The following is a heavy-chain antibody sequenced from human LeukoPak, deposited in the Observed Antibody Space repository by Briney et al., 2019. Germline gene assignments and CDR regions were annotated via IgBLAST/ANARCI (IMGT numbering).Heavy chain of an antibody. CDR3: ARMGCSSTSCPFDY. D-gene: IGHD2-2*01. J-gene: IGHJ4*02. V-gene: IGHV4-30-2*01. CDR2: IYHSGST. Sequence: PSQTLSLTCTVSGGPISSGGYYWSWIRQPPGKGLEWIGYIYHSGSTYYNPSLKSRVTISVDRSKNQFSLKLSSVTAADTAVYYCARMGCSSTSCPFDYWGQGTLVTVSS. CDR1: GGPISSGGYY.